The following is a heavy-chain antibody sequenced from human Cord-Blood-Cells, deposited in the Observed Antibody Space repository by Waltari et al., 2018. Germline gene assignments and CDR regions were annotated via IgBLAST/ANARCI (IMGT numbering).Heavy chain of an antibody. Sequence: HVQLQQWGAGLLKPSDPLSLTFAVYGASFSGYSSSWIRQPPGKGLEWIGEINHSGSTNYNPSLKSRVTISVDTSKNQFSLKLSSVTAADTAVYYCARGESAPAPDYWGQGTLVTVSS. CDR2: INHSGST. CDR1: GASFSGYS. D-gene: IGHD3-3*01. CDR3: ARGESAPAPDY. V-gene: IGHV4-34*01. J-gene: IGHJ4*02.